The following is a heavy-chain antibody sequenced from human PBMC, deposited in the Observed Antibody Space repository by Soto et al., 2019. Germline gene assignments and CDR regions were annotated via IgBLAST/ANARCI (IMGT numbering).Heavy chain of an antibody. J-gene: IGHJ4*02. CDR1: GGTFSSYT. CDR3: ASRDGYNFHFDY. D-gene: IGHD5-12*01. Sequence: QVQLVQSGAEVKKPGSSVKVSCKASGGTFSSYTISWVRQAPGQGLEWMGRIIPILGIANYAQKFQGRVTITAEKSTSTAYMELSSLRSEDTAVYYCASRDGYNFHFDYWGQGTLVTVSS. V-gene: IGHV1-69*02. CDR2: IIPILGIA.